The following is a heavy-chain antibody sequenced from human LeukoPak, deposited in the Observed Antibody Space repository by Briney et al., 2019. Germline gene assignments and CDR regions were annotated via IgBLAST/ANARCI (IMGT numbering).Heavy chain of an antibody. CDR2: ISSSGSSI. CDR3: ARDRGVFSS. J-gene: IGHJ4*02. Sequence: FXXYYMXWIRXXXGXXLEWVSYISSSGSSIYYADSVKGRFPISRDNAKTSLYLQMNSLRAEDTAVYYCARDRGVFSSWGQGTLVTVSS. V-gene: IGHV3-11*01. CDR1: FXXYY. D-gene: IGHD3-10*01.